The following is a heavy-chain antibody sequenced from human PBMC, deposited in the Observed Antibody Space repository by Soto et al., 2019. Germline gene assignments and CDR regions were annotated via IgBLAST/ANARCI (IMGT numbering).Heavy chain of an antibody. J-gene: IGHJ4*02. Sequence: ASVKVSCKASGYTFTSYGISWVRQAPGQGLEWMGWISAYNGNTNYAQKLQGRVTMTTDTSTSTAYMELRSLRSDDTAVYYCARDFPPNYDYIWGSYRPYYSDYWGQGTLVTVSS. D-gene: IGHD3-16*02. CDR1: GYTFTSYG. V-gene: IGHV1-18*01. CDR2: ISAYNGNT. CDR3: ARDFPPNYDYIWGSYRPYYSDY.